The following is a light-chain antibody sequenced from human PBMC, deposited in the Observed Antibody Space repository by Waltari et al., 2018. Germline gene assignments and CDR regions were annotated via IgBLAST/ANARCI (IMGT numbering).Light chain of an antibody. CDR3: QQGSMWPLT. V-gene: IGKV3-11*01. Sequence: EIVLTQSPATLSLSPGQRAPLSCRASESIASHLAWFRQKPGQPPRLLIYDSSTRATGIPARFSGSGFGTDFTLTISSLEPEDFAVYFCQQGSMWPLTFGGGTKVEIK. J-gene: IGKJ4*01. CDR1: ESIASH. CDR2: DSS.